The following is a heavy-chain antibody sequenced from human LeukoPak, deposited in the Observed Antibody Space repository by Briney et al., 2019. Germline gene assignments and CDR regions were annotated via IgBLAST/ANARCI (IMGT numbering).Heavy chain of an antibody. CDR2: IYTSGST. J-gene: IGHJ4*02. CDR1: GGSISSYY. Sequence: SETLSLTCTVSGGSISSYYWSWIRQPPGKGLEWIGRIYTSGSTNYNPSLKSRVTMSVDTSKNQFSLKLSSVTAADTAVYYCARESLVAAAGLVDYGGQGTLVTVSS. D-gene: IGHD6-13*01. V-gene: IGHV4-4*07. CDR3: ARESLVAAAGLVDY.